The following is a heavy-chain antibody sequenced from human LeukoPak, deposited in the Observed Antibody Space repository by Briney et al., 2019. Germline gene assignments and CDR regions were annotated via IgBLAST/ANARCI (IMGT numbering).Heavy chain of an antibody. CDR1: GGSISSSSYY. V-gene: IGHV4-39*07. J-gene: IGHJ4*02. D-gene: IGHD2-2*02. Sequence: PSETLSLTCTVSGGSISSSSYYWGWIRQPPGKGLEWIGSIFYSGSTYNNPSFTSRVTISVDTSKNQFSLKLSSVTAADTAIYYCARSKYPQLNLEYYFDYWGQGTQVTVSS. CDR2: IFYSGST. CDR3: ARSKYPQLNLEYYFDY.